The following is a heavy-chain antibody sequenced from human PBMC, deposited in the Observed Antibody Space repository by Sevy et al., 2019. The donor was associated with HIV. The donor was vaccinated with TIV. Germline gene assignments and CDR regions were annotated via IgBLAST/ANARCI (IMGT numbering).Heavy chain of an antibody. D-gene: IGHD6-13*01. CDR2: IYSCGTT. CDR3: ARDPPGIAATGGG. CDR1: GFTVSNNY. J-gene: IGHJ4*02. Sequence: GGSLRLSCVASGFTVSNNYMNWVRQAPGKGLEWVSLIYSCGTTHYADSVKGRFTISRDHSKNTLYLQMNSLRAEDTAIYYCARDPPGIAATGGGWGQGTLVTVSS. V-gene: IGHV3-53*01.